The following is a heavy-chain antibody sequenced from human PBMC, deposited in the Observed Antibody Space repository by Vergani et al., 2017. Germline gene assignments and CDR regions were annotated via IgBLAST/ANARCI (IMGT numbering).Heavy chain of an antibody. D-gene: IGHD2-2*01. CDR1: GFTFDDYG. CDR2: ISGSGGST. J-gene: IGHJ4*02. Sequence: EVQLVESGGGVVRPGGSLRLSCAASGFTFDDYGMSWVRQAPGKGLEWVSGISGSGGSTYYADSVKGRFTISRDNSKNTLYLQMNSLRAEDTAVYYCAKGLRVVVVPAAIDYWGQGTLVTVSS. V-gene: IGHV3-23*04. CDR3: AKGLRVVVVPAAIDY.